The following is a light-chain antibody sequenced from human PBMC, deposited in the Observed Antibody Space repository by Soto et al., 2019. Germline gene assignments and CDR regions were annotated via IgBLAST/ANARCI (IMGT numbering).Light chain of an antibody. CDR3: QHYNYWPYT. CDR2: DAS. CDR1: QTIDNT. J-gene: IGKJ2*01. V-gene: IGKV3-15*01. Sequence: EIVMTQSPATLSLSPGESATLSCRASQTIDNTLAWYRRKPGQAPRLLIYDASTRATGVPARFSGSGSGTDFTLTISSLQSEDFAVYYCQHYNYWPYTFGQGTKVDIK.